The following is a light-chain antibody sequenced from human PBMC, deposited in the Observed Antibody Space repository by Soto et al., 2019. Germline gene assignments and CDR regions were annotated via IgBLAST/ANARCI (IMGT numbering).Light chain of an antibody. CDR2: AND. J-gene: IGLJ2*01. CDR3: AAWDDSLNGHLV. CDR1: SSNIGSHS. V-gene: IGLV1-44*01. Sequence: QAVVTQPPSASGTPGQGVTVSCSGSSSNIGSHSVNWYRQLPGTAPKVVMFANDERPSGVPDRISGSKSGTSASLVISGLQFEDEADYYCAAWDDSLNGHLVFGGGTKLTVL.